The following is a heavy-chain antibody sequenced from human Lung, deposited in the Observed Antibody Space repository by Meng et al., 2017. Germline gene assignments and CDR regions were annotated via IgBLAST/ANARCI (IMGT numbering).Heavy chain of an antibody. D-gene: IGHD6-19*01. V-gene: IGHV4-34*02. J-gene: IGHJ4*02. CDR1: GGSFSGYY. CDR3: VRRTYSSGWYFDY. Sequence: QVPLQQWGAGLLKPPETLSLACACDGGSFSGYYWSWIRQPPGKGLEWIGEIIDSGSTNYNPSLKSRVTISVDTSKNQFSLRVTSVTAADRAVYYCVRRTYSSGWYFDYWGQGTLVTVSS. CDR2: IIDSGST.